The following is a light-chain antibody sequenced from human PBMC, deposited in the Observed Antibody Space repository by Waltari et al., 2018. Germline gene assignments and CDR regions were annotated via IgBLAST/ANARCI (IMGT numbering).Light chain of an antibody. CDR3: MQGTHRPWT. CDR1: QSLVSSDGNTY. V-gene: IGKV2-30*01. J-gene: IGKJ1*01. Sequence: DVVMTQSPLSLPVTLGQPASISCRSSQSLVSSDGNTYFNWFQQSPGQSPRRLLYKVSNRDSGVPDRFSGSGSGTDFTLRITRVEAEDVGVYYCMQGTHRPWTFGQGTKVEIK. CDR2: KVS.